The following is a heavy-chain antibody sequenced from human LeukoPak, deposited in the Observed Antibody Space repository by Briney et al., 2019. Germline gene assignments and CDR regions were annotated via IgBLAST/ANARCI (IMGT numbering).Heavy chain of an antibody. D-gene: IGHD2-15*01. CDR1: GDSVSSNSAA. J-gene: IGHJ4*02. V-gene: IGHV6-1*01. CDR3: AREDCSGGSCYPPRGPLDY. Sequence: QTLSLTCAISGDSVSSNSAAWNWIRQSPSRGLEWLGRTYYRSKWYNDYAVSVKSRITINPDTYKNQFSLQLNSVTPEDTAVYYCAREDCSGGSCYPPRGPLDYWGQGTLVTVSS. CDR2: TYYRSKWYN.